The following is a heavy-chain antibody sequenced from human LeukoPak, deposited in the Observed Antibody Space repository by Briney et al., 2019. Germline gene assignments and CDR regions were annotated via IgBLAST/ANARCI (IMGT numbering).Heavy chain of an antibody. V-gene: IGHV3-23*01. CDR3: ARAIRDYYGSGSYSDYYYYYYMDV. Sequence: GGSLRLSCADSGFTFSSYAMSWVRQAPGKGLEWVSSISGSGDSTYYADSVKGRFTISRDNSKNTLYLQMNSLRAEDTAVYYCARAIRDYYGSGSYSDYYYYYYMDVWGKGTTVTISS. D-gene: IGHD3-10*01. CDR2: ISGSGDST. J-gene: IGHJ6*03. CDR1: GFTFSSYA.